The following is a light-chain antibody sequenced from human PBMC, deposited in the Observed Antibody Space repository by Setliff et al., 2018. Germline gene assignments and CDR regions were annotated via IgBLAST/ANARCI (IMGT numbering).Light chain of an antibody. V-gene: IGLV1-44*01. J-gene: IGLJ2*01. CDR3: ATWDDGLNGAV. CDR2: GNS. Sequence: QSALTQPPSASGTPGQRVTISCSGSRSNVGPNTVDWYQQLPGTAPKLLVFGNSQRPSGVPDRFSGSKSGTTDSLVISGLQSEDEADYYCATWDDGLNGAVFGGGTK. CDR1: RSNVGPNT.